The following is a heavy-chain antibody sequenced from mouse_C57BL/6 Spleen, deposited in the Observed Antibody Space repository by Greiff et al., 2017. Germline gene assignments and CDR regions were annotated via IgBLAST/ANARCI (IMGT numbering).Heavy chain of an antibody. D-gene: IGHD1-1*01. CDR2: IYPGDGDT. Sequence: VQLQQSGAELVKPGASVKISCKASGYAFSSYWMNWVKQRPGKGLEWIGQIYPGDGDTNYNGKFKGKATLTADKSSSTAYMQLSSLTSEDSAVYFCARGAYYGSSLYFDYWGQGTTLTVSS. CDR3: ARGAYYGSSLYFDY. J-gene: IGHJ2*01. CDR1: GYAFSSYW. V-gene: IGHV1-80*01.